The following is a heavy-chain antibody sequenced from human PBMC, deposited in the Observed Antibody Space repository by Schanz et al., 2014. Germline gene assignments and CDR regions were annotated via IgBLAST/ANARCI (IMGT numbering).Heavy chain of an antibody. D-gene: IGHD6-19*01. CDR2: IRQEGSEK. CDR1: GFNFITFA. J-gene: IGHJ4*02. V-gene: IGHV3-7*01. CDR3: VGIHVAVAEAFY. Sequence: EVQLVESGGGLVKPGDSLRLSCAASGFNFITFAMSWVRQAPGKGLEWVANIRQEGSEKYYVDSVKGRFTVSRDDAKNSLYLQMNSLRPEDTALYYCVGIHVAVAEAFYWGQGALVIVS.